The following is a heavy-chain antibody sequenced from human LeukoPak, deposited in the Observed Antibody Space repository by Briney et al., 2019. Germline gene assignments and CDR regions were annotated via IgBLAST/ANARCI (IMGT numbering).Heavy chain of an antibody. CDR3: AKDSSSKVLVY. J-gene: IGHJ4*02. V-gene: IGHV3-30*18. Sequence: GGSLRLSCAASGFTFSSYGMHWVRQAPGKGLEWVAVISYDGSNKYYADSVKGRFTISRDNSKNTLYLQMNSLRAEDTAVYYCAKDSSSKVLVYWGQGTLVTVSS. CDR1: GFTFSSYG. D-gene: IGHD6-6*01. CDR2: ISYDGSNK.